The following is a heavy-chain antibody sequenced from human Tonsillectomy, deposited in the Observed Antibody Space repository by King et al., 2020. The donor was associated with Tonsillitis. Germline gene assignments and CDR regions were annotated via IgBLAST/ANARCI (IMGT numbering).Heavy chain of an antibody. D-gene: IGHD3-22*01. CDR2: IWYDGSNK. J-gene: IGHJ4*02. V-gene: IGHV3-33*08. Sequence: VQLVESGGGVVQPGRSLRLSCTASGFTFSSYGMHLVRQAPGKGLEWVAGIWYDGSNKYYADSVKGRFTIYRDNSKNTLYLQMNSLRAEDTAVYYCARGYYDGSGYYLGDYWGQGTLVTVSS. CDR1: GFTFSSYG. CDR3: ARGYYDGSGYYLGDY.